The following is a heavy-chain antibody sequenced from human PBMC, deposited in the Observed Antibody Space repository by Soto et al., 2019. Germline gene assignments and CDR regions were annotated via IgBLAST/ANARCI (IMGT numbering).Heavy chain of an antibody. V-gene: IGHV5-51*01. Sequence: PGESLKISCKGSGYSFTSYWIGWVRQMPGKGLEWMGIIYPGDSDTRYSPSFQGQVTISADKSISTAYLQWSSLKASDTATYYCARLDVVVVAATGRAVYYYYYMDVWGKGTTVTVSS. CDR1: GYSFTSYW. CDR3: ARLDVVVVAATGRAVYYYYYMDV. J-gene: IGHJ6*03. CDR2: IYPGDSDT. D-gene: IGHD2-15*01.